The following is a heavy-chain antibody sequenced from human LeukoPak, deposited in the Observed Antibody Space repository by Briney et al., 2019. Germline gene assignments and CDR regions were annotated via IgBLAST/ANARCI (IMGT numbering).Heavy chain of an antibody. D-gene: IGHD3-22*01. J-gene: IGHJ3*02. CDR2: IYYSGST. CDR3: ATSYYDSSDAFDI. V-gene: IGHV4-30-4*01. Sequence: PSQTLSLTCTVSGGSINSGDYYWSWIRQPPGKGLECIGYIYYSGSTYYNPSLKSRVTISVDTSKNQFSLRLSSVTAADTAVYYCATSYYDSSDAFDIWGQGTMVTVSS. CDR1: GGSINSGDYY.